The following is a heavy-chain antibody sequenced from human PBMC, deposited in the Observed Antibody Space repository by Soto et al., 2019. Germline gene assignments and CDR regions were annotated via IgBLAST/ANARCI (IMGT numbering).Heavy chain of an antibody. J-gene: IGHJ6*02. CDR2: ISYDGSNK. Sequence: QVQLVESGGGVVQPGRSLRLSCAASGFTFSSYAMHWVRQAPGKGLEWVAVISYDGSNKYYADSVKGRFTISRDNCKNTLYLQMNSLRAEDTAVYYCAPSYRYYYYGMDVWGQGTTVTVSS. V-gene: IGHV3-30-3*01. CDR1: GFTFSSYA. CDR3: APSYRYYYYGMDV.